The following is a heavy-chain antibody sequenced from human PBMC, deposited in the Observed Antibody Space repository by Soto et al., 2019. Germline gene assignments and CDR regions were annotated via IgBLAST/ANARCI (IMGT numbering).Heavy chain of an antibody. V-gene: IGHV4-59*08. CDR2: IFYSGST. CDR3: ARRYSSGFDP. D-gene: IGHD6-19*01. CDR1: GGSISSYY. Sequence: PSETLSLTCTVSGGSISSYYWSWIRQPPGKGLEWIGYIFYSGSTNYNPSLKSRVTISVDTSKNQFSLKLSSVTAADTAVYYCARRYSSGFDPWGQGTLVTVSS. J-gene: IGHJ5*02.